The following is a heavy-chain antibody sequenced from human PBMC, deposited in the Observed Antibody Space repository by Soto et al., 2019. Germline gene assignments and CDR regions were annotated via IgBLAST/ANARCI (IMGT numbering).Heavy chain of an antibody. CDR3: ARGTYYYDSSGYYFYYYGMDV. CDR2: IIPIFGTA. CDR1: GGTFSSYA. D-gene: IGHD3-22*01. J-gene: IGHJ6*02. Sequence: VKVSCKASGGTFSSYAISWVRQAPGQGLEWMGGIIPIFGTANYAQKFQGRVTITADESTSTAYMELSSLRSEDTAVYYCARGTYYYDSSGYYFYYYGMDVWGQGTTVTVSS. V-gene: IGHV1-69*13.